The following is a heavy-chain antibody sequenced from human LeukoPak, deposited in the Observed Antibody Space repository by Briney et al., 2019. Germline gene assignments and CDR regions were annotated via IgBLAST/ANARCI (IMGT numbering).Heavy chain of an antibody. V-gene: IGHV4-34*01. CDR3: ARGLVATSSGDPFDN. D-gene: IGHD5-12*01. CDR1: GGSFSGYY. CDR2: INHSGST. Sequence: SETLSLTCAVYGGSFSGYYWSWIRQPPGKGLEWIGEINHSGSTNYNPSLKSRVTISLDTSKNQFSLKLSSVTAADTAVYYCARGLVATSSGDPFDNWGQGTLVTVSS. J-gene: IGHJ4*02.